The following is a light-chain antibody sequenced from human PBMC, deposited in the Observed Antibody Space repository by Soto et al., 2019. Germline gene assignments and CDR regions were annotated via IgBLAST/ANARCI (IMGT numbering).Light chain of an antibody. CDR3: GSYTSSSTWV. Sequence: QSLMPHPACVSGSRGQSITISCTRTSSDVGGYNFVSWYQQHLGKAPKLMIYEVSKRPAGVSNRFSGSKSGNTASLTISGLQAEDEAYYYCGSYTSSSTWVFGGGTKVTVL. CDR2: EVS. J-gene: IGLJ3*02. V-gene: IGLV2-14*01. CDR1: SSDVGGYNF.